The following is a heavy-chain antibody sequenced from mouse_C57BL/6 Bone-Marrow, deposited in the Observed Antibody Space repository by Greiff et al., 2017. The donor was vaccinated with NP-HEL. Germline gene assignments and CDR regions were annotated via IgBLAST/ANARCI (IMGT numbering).Heavy chain of an antibody. CDR1: GFTFSSYA. Sequence: EVKLVESGEGLVKPGGSLKLSCAASGFTFSSYAMSWVRQTPEKRLEWVAYISSGGDYIYYADTVKGRFTISRDNARNTLYLQMSSLKSEDTAVYYCTRVGFGYYAMDDWGKGTSVTVSS. J-gene: IGHJ4*01. CDR2: ISSGGDYI. V-gene: IGHV5-9-1*02. CDR3: TRVGFGYYAMDD.